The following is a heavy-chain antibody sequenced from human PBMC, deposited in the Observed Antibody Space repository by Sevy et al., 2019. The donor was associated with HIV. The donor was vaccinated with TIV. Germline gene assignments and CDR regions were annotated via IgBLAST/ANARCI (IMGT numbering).Heavy chain of an antibody. CDR2: INHSGST. D-gene: IGHD6-19*01. Sequence: SETLSLTCAVYGGSFSGYYWSWIRQPPGKGLEWIGEINHSGSTNYNPSLKSRVTISVDTSKNQFSRKLSSVTAADTAVYYCARVGGNLIAVAGNGGHFDYWGQGTLVTVSS. CDR1: GGSFSGYY. V-gene: IGHV4-34*01. CDR3: ARVGGNLIAVAGNGGHFDY. J-gene: IGHJ4*02.